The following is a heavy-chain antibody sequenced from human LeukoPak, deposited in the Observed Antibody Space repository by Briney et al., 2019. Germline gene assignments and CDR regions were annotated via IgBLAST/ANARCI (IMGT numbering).Heavy chain of an antibody. CDR2: ISAYNGNT. CDR3: AREKWLIWLLTRGGAFDI. D-gene: IGHD6-19*01. Sequence: ASVKVSCKASGYSFTNYGISWVRQAPGQGLEWMGWISAYNGNTNYAQKLQGRVTMTTDTSTSTAYMELRSLRSDDTAVYYCAREKWLIWLLTRGGAFDIWGQGTMVTVSS. V-gene: IGHV1-18*01. CDR1: GYSFTNYG. J-gene: IGHJ3*02.